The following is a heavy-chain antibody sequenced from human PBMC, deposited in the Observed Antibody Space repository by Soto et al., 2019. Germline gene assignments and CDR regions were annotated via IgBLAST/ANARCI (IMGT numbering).Heavy chain of an antibody. D-gene: IGHD1-26*01. Sequence: SATLSLTCTVSGGSISSGGYYWSWIRQHPGKGLEWIGYIYYSGSTYYNTSLKSRVTISVDTSKNQFSLKLSSVTAADTAVYYCARDRGPWTNFDYWGQGTLVTVSS. CDR1: GGSISSGGYY. J-gene: IGHJ4*02. V-gene: IGHV4-31*03. CDR2: IYYSGST. CDR3: ARDRGPWTNFDY.